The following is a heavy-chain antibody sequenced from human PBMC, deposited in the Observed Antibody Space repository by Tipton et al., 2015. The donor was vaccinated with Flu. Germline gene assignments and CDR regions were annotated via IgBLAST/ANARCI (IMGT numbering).Heavy chain of an antibody. D-gene: IGHD1-1*01. V-gene: IGHV4-39*07. CDR1: GGSISTSGYY. CDR2: IRYSGSS. J-gene: IGHJ4*02. Sequence: TLSLTCTVSGGSISTSGYYWGWIRQPPGKGLEWIGSIRYSGSSYYTPSLKSRVTISLDMSKDQFSLKLASVTAADTAVYYCARVWSSFVATASLDYWGRGTLVTVSS. CDR3: ARVWSSFVATASLDY.